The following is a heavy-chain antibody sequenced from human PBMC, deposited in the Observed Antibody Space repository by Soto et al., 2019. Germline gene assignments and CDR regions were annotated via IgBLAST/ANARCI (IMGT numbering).Heavy chain of an antibody. CDR3: ARAKIAAAGSGGWFDP. CDR1: GFTLSSYN. D-gene: IGHD6-13*01. Sequence: GGSLRLSCAASGFTLSSYNMNWVRQAPGKGLEWVSSISSSSTYIYYADSVRGRFTISRDNAKNSLYLQMNSLRAEDTAVYYCARAKIAAAGSGGWFDPWGQGTLVTVSS. J-gene: IGHJ5*02. V-gene: IGHV3-21*01. CDR2: ISSSSTYI.